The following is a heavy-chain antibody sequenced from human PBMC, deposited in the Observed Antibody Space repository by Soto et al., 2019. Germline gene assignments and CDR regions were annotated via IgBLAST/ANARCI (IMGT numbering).Heavy chain of an antibody. Sequence: GGSLRLSCAASGFTFSSYGMHWVRQAPGKGLEWVAVISYDGSNKYYADSVKGRFTISRDNSKNTLHLQMNSLRAEDTAVYYCAKELSIYSYGRRYYYYGMDVWGQGTTVTVSS. CDR3: AKELSIYSYGRRYYYYGMDV. CDR2: ISYDGSNK. J-gene: IGHJ6*02. D-gene: IGHD5-18*01. V-gene: IGHV3-30*18. CDR1: GFTFSSYG.